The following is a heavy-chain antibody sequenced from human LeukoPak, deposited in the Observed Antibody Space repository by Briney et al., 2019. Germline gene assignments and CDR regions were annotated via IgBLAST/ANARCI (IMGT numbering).Heavy chain of an antibody. D-gene: IGHD3-10*01. CDR1: GGSISSGSYY. CDR3: ARGGTMVRGVIKTVARWDY. V-gene: IGHV4-39*07. J-gene: IGHJ4*02. CDR2: IYYSGTT. Sequence: PSGTLSLTCTVSGGSISSGSYYWGWIRQPPGKGLEWIGSIYYSGTTYYNPSLKSRVTISVDKSKNQFSLKLSSVTAADTAVYYCARGGTMVRGVIKTVARWDYWGQGTLVTVSS.